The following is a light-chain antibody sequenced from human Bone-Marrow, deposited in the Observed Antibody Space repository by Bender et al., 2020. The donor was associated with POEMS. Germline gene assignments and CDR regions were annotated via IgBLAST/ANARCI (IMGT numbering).Light chain of an antibody. Sequence: QSVLTQPPSASGTPGQSVIISCSGTDSNFGGNYVNWYQHLPGSAPRLVVYSNYHRPSGVPDRFSGSKSGTSASLAISDSQSEDEGDYYCSSWDDRLSGWVFGGGTELTVL. V-gene: IGLV1-44*01. CDR1: DSNFGGNY. J-gene: IGLJ3*02. CDR3: SSWDDRLSGWV. CDR2: SNY.